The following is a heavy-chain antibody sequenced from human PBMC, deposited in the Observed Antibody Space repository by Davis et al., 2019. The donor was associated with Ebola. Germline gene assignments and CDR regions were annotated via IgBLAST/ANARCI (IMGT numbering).Heavy chain of an antibody. CDR1: GFTFSSYG. D-gene: IGHD2-2*01. CDR2: IWYDGSNK. V-gene: IGHV3-33*01. CDR3: ARQGHQLDRADF. J-gene: IGHJ4*02. Sequence: GESLKISCAASGFTFSSYGMHWVRQAPGKGLEWVAVIWYDGSNKYYADSVKGRFTISRDNSKNTLYLQMNSLKASDTAVYYCARQGHQLDRADFWGQGTLVTVSS.